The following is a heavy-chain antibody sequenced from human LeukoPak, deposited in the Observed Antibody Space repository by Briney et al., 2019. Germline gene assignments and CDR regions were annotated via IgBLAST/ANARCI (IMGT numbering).Heavy chain of an antibody. CDR2: IKQDGSEK. D-gene: IGHD3-16*01. CDR1: GFTFSSYW. Sequence: GGSLRLSCAASGFTFSSYWMSWVRQAPGKGLEWVANIKQDGSEKYYVDSVKGRFTISRDNAKNSLYLQMTSLRVEDTAVYYCTRDRGFGHFDCWGQGTLVTVSS. J-gene: IGHJ4*02. V-gene: IGHV3-7*01. CDR3: TRDRGFGHFDC.